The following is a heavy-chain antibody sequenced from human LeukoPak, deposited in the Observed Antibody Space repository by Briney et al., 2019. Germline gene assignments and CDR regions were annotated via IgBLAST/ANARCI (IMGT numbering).Heavy chain of an antibody. CDR3: ARDDGSSYNWNYVGYYYYGMDV. D-gene: IGHD1-7*01. CDR1: GYTFTGYY. CDR2: ISAYNGNT. J-gene: IGHJ6*02. V-gene: IGHV1-18*04. Sequence: GASVKVSCKASGYTFTGYYMHWVRQAPGQGLEWMGWISAYNGNTNYAQKLQGRVTMTTDTSTSTAYMELRSLRSDDTAVYYCARDDGSSYNWNYVGYYYYGMDVWGQGTTVTVSS.